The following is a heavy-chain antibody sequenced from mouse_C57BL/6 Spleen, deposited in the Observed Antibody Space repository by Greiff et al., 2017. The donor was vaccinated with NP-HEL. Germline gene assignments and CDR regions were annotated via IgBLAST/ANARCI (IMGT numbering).Heavy chain of an antibody. CDR2: ISSGGSYT. Sequence: EVQVVESGGDLVKPGGSLKLSCAASGFTFSSYGMSWVRQTPDKRLEWVATISSGGSYTYYPDSVKGRFTISRDNAKNTLYLQMSSLKSEDTAMYYCASLLLRGYYFDYWGQGTTLTVSS. CDR1: GFTFSSYG. J-gene: IGHJ2*01. D-gene: IGHD1-1*01. CDR3: ASLLLRGYYFDY. V-gene: IGHV5-6*01.